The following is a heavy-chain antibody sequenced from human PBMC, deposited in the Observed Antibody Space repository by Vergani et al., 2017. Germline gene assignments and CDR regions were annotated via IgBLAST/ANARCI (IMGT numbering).Heavy chain of an antibody. Sequence: QVQLVESGGGVVQPGRSLRLSCAASGFTFSSYGMHWVRQAPGKGLEWVAVIWYDGSNKYYADSVKGRFTISRDNAKNSLYLQMNSLRAEDTAVYYCARGRSVYSSSSLDYWGQGTLVTVSS. CDR3: ARGRSVYSSSSLDY. D-gene: IGHD6-6*01. J-gene: IGHJ4*02. CDR2: IWYDGSNK. CDR1: GFTFSSYG. V-gene: IGHV3-33*01.